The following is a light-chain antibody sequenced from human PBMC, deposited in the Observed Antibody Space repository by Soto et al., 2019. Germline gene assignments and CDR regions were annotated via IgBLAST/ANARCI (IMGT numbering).Light chain of an antibody. V-gene: IGKV3-15*01. CDR2: DAS. CDR1: QSVYSM. Sequence: EIVMTQSPATLSVSPGERATLSCRASQSVYSMLAWYQQKPGQAPRLLIYDASTRATGIPASFSGSGSGTEFTLTISSLQSQDFAVYYCQQYYKWPLTFGGVTKVEI. J-gene: IGKJ4*01. CDR3: QQYYKWPLT.